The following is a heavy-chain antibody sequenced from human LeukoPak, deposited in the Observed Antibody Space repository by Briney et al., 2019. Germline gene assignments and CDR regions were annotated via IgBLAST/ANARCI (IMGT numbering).Heavy chain of an antibody. Sequence: ASVKVSCKASGYAFTGYYMHWVRQAPGQGLEWMGWINPNSGGTNYAQKFQGRVTMTRDTSISTAYMELSRLRSDDTAVYYCARKSGSGSSLGYWGQGTLVTVSS. V-gene: IGHV1-2*02. J-gene: IGHJ4*02. CDR1: GYAFTGYY. CDR2: INPNSGGT. D-gene: IGHD3-10*01. CDR3: ARKSGSGSSLGY.